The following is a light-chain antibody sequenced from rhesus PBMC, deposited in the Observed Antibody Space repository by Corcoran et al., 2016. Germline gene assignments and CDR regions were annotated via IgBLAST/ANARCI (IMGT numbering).Light chain of an antibody. CDR2: QVS. CDR1: QSLLHSTGYTY. V-gene: IGKV2-78*01. Sequence: DIVMTQTPLSLSVTPGEPASISCRSSQSLLHSTGYTYLHWYFHKPGQSPQFLINQVSNRASGVRDRFSGSGSGTDFTLKISRVEAEDVGVYYCEQTLPTPLTFGGGTKVEIK. J-gene: IGKJ4*01. CDR3: EQTLPTPLT.